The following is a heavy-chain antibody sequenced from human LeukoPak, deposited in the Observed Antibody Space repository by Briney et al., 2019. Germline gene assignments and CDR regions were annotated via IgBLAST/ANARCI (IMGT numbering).Heavy chain of an antibody. J-gene: IGHJ5*02. D-gene: IGHD3-10*01. CDR3: ARGYYGSGSQNWFDP. CDR1: GYTFTSYY. V-gene: IGHV1-2*02. Sequence: ASVKVSCKASGYTFTSYYMHWVRQAPGQGLEWMGWINPNSGGTNYAQTFQGRVTMTRDTSISTAYMELSRLRSDDTAVYYCARGYYGSGSQNWFDPWGHGNPFTVSS. CDR2: INPNSGGT.